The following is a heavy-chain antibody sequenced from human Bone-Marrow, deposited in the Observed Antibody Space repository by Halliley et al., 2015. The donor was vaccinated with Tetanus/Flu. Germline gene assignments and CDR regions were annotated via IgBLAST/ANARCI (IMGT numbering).Heavy chain of an antibody. V-gene: IGHV3-23*01. CDR1: GFTFSTYA. D-gene: IGHD4-4*01. CDR2: ISTSGGST. CDR3: AKVGQMTPVTPRAQWNKSGMDV. J-gene: IGHJ6*02. Sequence: SGFTFSTYAMSWVRQAPGKGLEWVSGISTSGGSTYYADSVKGRFTISRDNAKNTLNLQMSSLRAEDTAVYFCAKVGQMTPVTPRAQWNKSGMDVWGQGTPVTVSS.